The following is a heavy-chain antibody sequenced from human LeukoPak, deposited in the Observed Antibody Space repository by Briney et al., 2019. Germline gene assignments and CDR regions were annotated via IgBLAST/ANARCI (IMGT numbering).Heavy chain of an antibody. CDR3: ARDTCDGGSCYVYYFDY. CDR2: ISYDGSNK. V-gene: IGHV3-30*04. J-gene: IGHJ4*02. CDR1: GFTFSSYA. Sequence: GGSLRLSCAASGFTFSSYAMHWVPQAPAKGLEWGAVISYDGSNKYYADSVKGRFTISRDNSKNTLYLQMNSLRAEDTAVYYCARDTCDGGSCYVYYFDYWGQGTLVTVSS. D-gene: IGHD2-15*01.